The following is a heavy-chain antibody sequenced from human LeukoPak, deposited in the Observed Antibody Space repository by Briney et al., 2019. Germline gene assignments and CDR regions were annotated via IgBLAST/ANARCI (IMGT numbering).Heavy chain of an antibody. CDR2: INPNSGGT. V-gene: IGHV1-2*06. CDR1: GYTFTGYY. Sequence: ASVKVSCKASGYTFTGYYMHWVRQAPGQGLEWMGRINPNSGGTNYAQKFQGRVTMTRDTSISTAYMELSRLRSEDTAVYYCARGITIFGVVDYLDYWGQGTLVTVSS. D-gene: IGHD3-3*01. CDR3: ARGITIFGVVDYLDY. J-gene: IGHJ4*02.